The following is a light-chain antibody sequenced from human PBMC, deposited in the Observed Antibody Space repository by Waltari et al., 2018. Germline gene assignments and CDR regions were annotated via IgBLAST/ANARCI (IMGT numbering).Light chain of an antibody. CDR1: NSNIGSYT. CDR3: AAWDDSLNGWV. V-gene: IGLV1-44*01. Sequence: QSVLTQPPSASGTPGQSVTISCSGSNSNIGSYTVNWYQQFPGAAPKLLIYNNNHRPSGVPDRFSGSKSGASASLAITGLQSEDEADYYCAAWDDSLNGWVFGGGTKLTVL. CDR2: NNN. J-gene: IGLJ3*02.